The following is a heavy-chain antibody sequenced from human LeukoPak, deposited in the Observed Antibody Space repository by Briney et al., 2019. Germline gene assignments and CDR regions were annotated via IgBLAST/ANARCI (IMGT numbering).Heavy chain of an antibody. CDR2: ISSSGSTI. CDR3: ARDRWVLLTPFDP. J-gene: IGHJ5*02. D-gene: IGHD1-26*01. CDR1: GFTFSDYY. V-gene: IGHV3-11*01. Sequence: GGSLRLSCAASGFTFSDYYMSWIRQAPGKGLEWVSYISSSGSTIYYADSVKGRFTISRDNAKNSLYLQMNSLRAEDTAVYYCARDRWVLLTPFDPWGQGTLVTVSS.